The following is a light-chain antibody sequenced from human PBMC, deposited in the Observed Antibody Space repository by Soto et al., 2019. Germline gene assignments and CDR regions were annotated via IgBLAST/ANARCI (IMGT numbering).Light chain of an antibody. Sequence: DIQLTQSPSFLSASVGGRVTITCRASQGISSYLAWYQQKPGKAPKLLIYAASTLQSGVPSRFSGSGSGTEFTLTISSLQPEDFATYSCQHLNTYTFGPGTKVDIK. CDR2: AAS. CDR3: QHLNTYT. CDR1: QGISSY. V-gene: IGKV1-9*01. J-gene: IGKJ3*01.